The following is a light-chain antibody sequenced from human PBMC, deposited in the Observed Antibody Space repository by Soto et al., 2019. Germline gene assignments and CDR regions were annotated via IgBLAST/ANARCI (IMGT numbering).Light chain of an antibody. V-gene: IGKV3-20*01. CDR2: GAS. J-gene: IGKJ1*01. CDR3: QQYGSSPWT. CDR1: QSVSSNY. Sequence: EIVLTQSPCTLSLSPGERATLSRRASQSVSSNYLAWYQQKPGQAPRPLIYGASSRATGIPDRFSGSGAGTGFTLTISRLEPEDFAVYYCQQYGSSPWTFGQGTKVDIK.